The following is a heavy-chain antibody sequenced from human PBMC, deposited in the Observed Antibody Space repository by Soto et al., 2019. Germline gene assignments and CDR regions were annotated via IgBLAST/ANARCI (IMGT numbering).Heavy chain of an antibody. D-gene: IGHD4-17*01. J-gene: IGHJ4*02. CDR2: ISSRGDTT. CDR3: AKDSHYGDYLPFDY. V-gene: IGHV3-23*01. Sequence: GGSLRLSCAASGFTFHNYAMSWVRQAPGEGLEWVSAISSRGDTTYYADSVKGRFTISKDTSTETLFLQMNSLRAEDSALYYCAKDSHYGDYLPFDYWGQGTLVTVSS. CDR1: GFTFHNYA.